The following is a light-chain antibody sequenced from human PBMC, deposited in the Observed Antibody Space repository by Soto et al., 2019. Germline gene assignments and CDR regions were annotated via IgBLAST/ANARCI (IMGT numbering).Light chain of an antibody. CDR3: QQSYSTPRT. CDR1: QRIVSH. J-gene: IGKJ2*01. CDR2: AAS. V-gene: IGKV1-39*01. Sequence: DIQMTQSPSSLSASVGDRVTITCRASQRIVSHLNWYQQKPGKAPKLLIYAASSLESGVPSRFSGSGSGTDFTLTISSLQPEDFATYYCQQSYSTPRTFGQGTTLEIK.